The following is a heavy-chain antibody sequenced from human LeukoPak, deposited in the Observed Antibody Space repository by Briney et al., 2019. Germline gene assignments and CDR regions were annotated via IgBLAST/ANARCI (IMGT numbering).Heavy chain of an antibody. CDR3: VPKGTEGY. V-gene: IGHV3-64D*06. J-gene: IGHJ4*02. CDR2: ISPTGDST. Sequence: GGSLRLSCSASGFAFSAYAMHWVRQAPGKGLQYVSAISPTGDSTYYADSVKGRFSISRDNSKNTLYLQVRSLRPEDTAVYYCVPKGTEGYWGQGTLVTVSS. CDR1: GFAFSAYA.